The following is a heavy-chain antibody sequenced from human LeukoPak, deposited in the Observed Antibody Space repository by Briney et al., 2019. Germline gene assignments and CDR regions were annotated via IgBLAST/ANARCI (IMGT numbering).Heavy chain of an antibody. D-gene: IGHD3-3*01. CDR2: IYYSGST. CDR1: GGSISSYY. Sequence: PSETLSLTCTVSGGSISSYYWGWIRQPPGKGLEWIGSIYYSGSTYYNPSLKSRVTISVDTSKNQFSLKLSSVTAADTAVYYCARLAYYDFLFDPWGQGTLVTVSS. V-gene: IGHV4-39*01. CDR3: ARLAYYDFLFDP. J-gene: IGHJ5*02.